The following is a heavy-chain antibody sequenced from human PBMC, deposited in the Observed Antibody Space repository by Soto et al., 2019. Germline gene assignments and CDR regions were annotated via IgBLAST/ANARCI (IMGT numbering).Heavy chain of an antibody. CDR2: IIPIFGTA. V-gene: IGHV1-69*12. Sequence: QVQLVQSGAEVKKPGSSVKVSCKASGGTFSSYAISWVRQAPGQGLEWMGGIIPIFGTANYAQKFQGRVTITADEXXSXAXKELSSLRSEDTAVYYCAREGLGEWELPHYYYGMDVWGQGTTVTVSS. CDR1: GGTFSSYA. CDR3: AREGLGEWELPHYYYGMDV. D-gene: IGHD1-26*01. J-gene: IGHJ6*02.